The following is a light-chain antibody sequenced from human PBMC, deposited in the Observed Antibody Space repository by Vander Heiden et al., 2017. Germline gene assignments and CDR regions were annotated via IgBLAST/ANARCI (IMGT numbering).Light chain of an antibody. CDR3: QQRSNWPRT. Sequence: EIVLTQSPATLSLSPGERATFSCRASQSVSSSLAWYQQKPGQAPRLLIYDASNRATGIPARFSGSGSGTDFTLTISSLEPEDFAVYYCQQRSNWPRTFGQGTKVEIK. CDR1: QSVSSS. J-gene: IGKJ1*01. V-gene: IGKV3-11*01. CDR2: DAS.